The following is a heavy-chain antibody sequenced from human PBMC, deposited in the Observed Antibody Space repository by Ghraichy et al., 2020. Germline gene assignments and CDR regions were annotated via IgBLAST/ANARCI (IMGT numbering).Heavy chain of an antibody. CDR2: IRRDGGEK. CDR1: GFTFSDYW. J-gene: IGHJ4*02. Sequence: LSLTCAASGFTFSDYWMAWVRQAPGKGLEWVANIRRDGGEKHYVDSVKGRFTISRDNTKNSLWLQMNSLRAEDTAVYYCARDVSGALDFWGQGTLVTVSS. CDR3: ARDVSGALDF. D-gene: IGHD1-26*01. V-gene: IGHV3-7*03.